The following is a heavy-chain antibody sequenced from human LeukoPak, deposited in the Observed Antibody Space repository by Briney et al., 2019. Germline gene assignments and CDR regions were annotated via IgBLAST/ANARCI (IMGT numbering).Heavy chain of an antibody. CDR1: GFTFSSYS. CDR3: ARDVTYYGGDWFDP. CDR2: ISSTTSTI. Sequence: GGSLRLSCAASGFTFSSYSMNWVRQAPWKGLEWVSYISSTTSTIYYADSVKGRFTISRDNAKNSLYLQMNSLRAEDTAVYYCARDVTYYGGDWFDPWGQGTLVAVSS. D-gene: IGHD4-23*01. J-gene: IGHJ5*02. V-gene: IGHV3-48*04.